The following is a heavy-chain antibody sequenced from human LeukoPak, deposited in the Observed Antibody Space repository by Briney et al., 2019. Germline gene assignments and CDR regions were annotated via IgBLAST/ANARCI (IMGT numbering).Heavy chain of an antibody. CDR2: IYYSGST. V-gene: IGHV4-39*01. CDR1: GGSISSSSYY. CDR3: ARHVFQGIAALVFDY. Sequence: NPSETLSLTCTVSGGSISSSSYYWGWIRQPPGKGLEWIGSIYYSGSTHYNPSLKSRVTISVDTSKNQFSLKLSSVTAADTAVYYCARHVFQGIAALVFDYWGQGTLVTVSS. D-gene: IGHD6-6*01. J-gene: IGHJ4*02.